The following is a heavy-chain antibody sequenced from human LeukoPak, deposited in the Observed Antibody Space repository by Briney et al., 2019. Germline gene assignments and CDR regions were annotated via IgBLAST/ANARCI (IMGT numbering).Heavy chain of an antibody. D-gene: IGHD2-21*01. Sequence: PGGSLRLSCAASGFTFSSYSMNWVRQAPGKGLEWVSHITASGIAMFYADSVKGRFTISRDNAKNSLYLQISSLRAEDTAVYYCAREVVATASAFDCWGQGTLVTVSS. CDR2: ITASGIAM. CDR3: AREVVATASAFDC. V-gene: IGHV3-48*01. J-gene: IGHJ4*02. CDR1: GFTFSSYS.